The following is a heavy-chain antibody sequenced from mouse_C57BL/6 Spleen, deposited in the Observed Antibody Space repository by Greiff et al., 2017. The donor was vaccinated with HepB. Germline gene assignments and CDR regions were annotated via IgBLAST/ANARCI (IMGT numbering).Heavy chain of an antibody. CDR2: IYPGDGDT. V-gene: IGHV1-82*01. CDR3: AIRELFDY. Sequence: QVQLQQSGPELVKPGASVKISCKASGYAFSSSWMNRVKQRPGKGLEWIGRIYPGDGDTNYNGKFKGKATLTADKSSSTAYMQLSSLTSEDSAVYFCAIRELFDYWGQGTTLTVSS. CDR1: GYAFSSSW. J-gene: IGHJ2*01.